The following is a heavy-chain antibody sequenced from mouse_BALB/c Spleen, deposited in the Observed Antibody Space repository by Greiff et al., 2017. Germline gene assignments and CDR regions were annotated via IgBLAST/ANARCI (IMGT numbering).Heavy chain of an antibody. J-gene: IGHJ4*01. CDR1: GYSFTGYN. Sequence: EVQLHQSGPELEKPGASVKISCKASGYSFTGYNMNWVKQSNGKSLEWIGNIDPYYGGTSYNQKFKGKATLTVDKSSSNAYMQLKSLTSEDSAVYYCARSRLLYGSSYYYAMDYWGQGTSVTVSS. CDR2: IDPYYGGT. D-gene: IGHD1-1*01. CDR3: ARSRLLYGSSYYYAMDY. V-gene: IGHV1-39*01.